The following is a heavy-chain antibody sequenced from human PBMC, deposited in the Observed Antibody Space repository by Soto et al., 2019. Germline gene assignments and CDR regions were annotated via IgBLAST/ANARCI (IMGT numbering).Heavy chain of an antibody. CDR2: ISYTGRT. J-gene: IGHJ6*02. V-gene: IGHV4-61*03. CDR3: AREWGLLPYYVMNV. D-gene: IGHD7-27*01. Sequence: SETLSLTCIVSGDSVTSGSYYWTWLRQPPGKGLEWIGYISYTGRTKYNPSLQSRVTISVDTSKKDFSRNLSSLTAADPAVYFCAREWGLLPYYVMNVWGHGTAVTVSS. CDR1: GDSVTSGSYY.